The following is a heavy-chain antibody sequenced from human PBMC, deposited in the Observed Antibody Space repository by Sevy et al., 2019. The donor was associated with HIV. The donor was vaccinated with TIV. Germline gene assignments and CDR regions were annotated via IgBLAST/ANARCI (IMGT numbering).Heavy chain of an antibody. CDR2: INAGNGNT. D-gene: IGHD6-19*01. V-gene: IGHV1-3*01. CDR1: GYTFTNYA. J-gene: IGHJ4*02. CDR3: ATLYRALAGPPFDY. Sequence: ASMKVSCKASGYTFTNYAVHWVRQAPGQSLEWMGWINAGNGNTKYSQRFQGRVTITRDTSASTAYMELRSLRSEDTAVYYCATLYRALAGPPFDYWGQGTLVTVSS.